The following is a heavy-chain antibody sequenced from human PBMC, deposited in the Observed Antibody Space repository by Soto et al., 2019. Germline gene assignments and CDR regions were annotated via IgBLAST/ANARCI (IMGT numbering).Heavy chain of an antibody. CDR1: GDSITSGGYY. CDR2: IYFTGSA. CDR3: ARERVLRSGWFDP. V-gene: IGHV4-31*03. D-gene: IGHD1-26*01. Sequence: QVQLRESGPGLVKPSQALSPVCSVSGDSITSGGYYWTWLRKRPGKGLEWIGYIYFTGSAYYNPSLKSRMTMSVDTSKNQFSLTLSSVTAADTAFYYCARERVLRSGWFDPWGQGTLVTVSS. J-gene: IGHJ5*02.